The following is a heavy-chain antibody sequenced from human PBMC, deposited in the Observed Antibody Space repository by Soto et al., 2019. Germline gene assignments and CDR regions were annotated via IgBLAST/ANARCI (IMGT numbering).Heavy chain of an antibody. CDR2: IGAYNDDT. CDR1: GYTFSTYG. Sequence: QVQLVQSGAEVKKPGASVKVSCKASGYTFSTYGFSWVRQAPGQGLEWMGWIGAYNDDTNYAQNSQGRVTMTTDTATTTPSMALRTLRPAATAVYFSARDLRAAEGFDPWGQGTLVTVSS. D-gene: IGHD6-25*01. CDR3: ARDLRAAEGFDP. J-gene: IGHJ5*02. V-gene: IGHV1-18*01.